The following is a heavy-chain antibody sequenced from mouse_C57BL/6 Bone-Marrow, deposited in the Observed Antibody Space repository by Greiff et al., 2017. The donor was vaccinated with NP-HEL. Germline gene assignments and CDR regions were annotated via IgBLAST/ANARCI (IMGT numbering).Heavy chain of an antibody. V-gene: IGHV1-81*01. CDR3: ARVGSSSDY. D-gene: IGHD1-1*01. Sequence: QVQLKESGAELARPGASVKLSCKASGYTFTSYGISWVKQRTGQGLEWIGEIYPRSGNTYYNEKFKGKATLTADKSSSTAYMELRSLTSEDSAVYFCARVGSSSDYWGQGTTLTVSS. J-gene: IGHJ2*01. CDR2: IYPRSGNT. CDR1: GYTFTSYG.